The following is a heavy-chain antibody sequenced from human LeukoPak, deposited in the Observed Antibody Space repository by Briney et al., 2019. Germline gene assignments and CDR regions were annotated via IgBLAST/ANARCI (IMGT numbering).Heavy chain of an antibody. CDR1: GGSISSSNW. CDR3: ARDRLTGGYDFWSGYRYYFDY. D-gene: IGHD3-3*01. V-gene: IGHV4-4*03. J-gene: IGHJ4*02. Sequence: PPGTLSLTCAVSGGSISSSNWWSWVRQPPGKGLEWIGEIYHSGSTNYNPSLKSRVTISVDKSKNQFSLKLSSVTAADTAVYYCARDRLTGGYDFWSGYRYYFDYWGQGTLVTVSS. CDR2: IYHSGST.